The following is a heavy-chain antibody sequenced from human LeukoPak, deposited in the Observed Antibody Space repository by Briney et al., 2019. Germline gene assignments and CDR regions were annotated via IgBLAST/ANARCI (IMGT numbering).Heavy chain of an antibody. D-gene: IGHD3-3*01. Sequence: GGSLRLSCAASGFTFSSNYMSWVRQAPGKGLEWVSVIYSGGSTYYSDSVKGRFTISRDNSKNTLYLQMNSLRAEDTAVYYCARDGAGDYDFWSGYRENYYMDVWGKGTTVTVSS. CDR1: GFTFSSNY. V-gene: IGHV3-66*02. CDR3: ARDGAGDYDFWSGYRENYYMDV. CDR2: IYSGGST. J-gene: IGHJ6*03.